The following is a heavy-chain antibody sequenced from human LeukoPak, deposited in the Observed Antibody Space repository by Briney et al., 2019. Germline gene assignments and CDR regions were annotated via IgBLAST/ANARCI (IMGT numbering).Heavy chain of an antibody. Sequence: GASVKVSCKASGYTFTGYYMHWVRQAPGQGLEWMGWINPNSGDTNYAQNFQGRVTMTRDTSISTAYMELSRLRSDDTAVYYCARGALYSSGWYVGVGPDDYWGQGTLVTVSS. D-gene: IGHD6-19*01. CDR1: GYTFTGYY. CDR3: ARGALYSSGWYVGVGPDDY. V-gene: IGHV1-2*02. J-gene: IGHJ4*02. CDR2: INPNSGDT.